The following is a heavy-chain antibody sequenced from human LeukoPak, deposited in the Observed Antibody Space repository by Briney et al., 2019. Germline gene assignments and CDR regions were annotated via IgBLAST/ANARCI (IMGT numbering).Heavy chain of an antibody. CDR2: SYFGGSI. V-gene: IGHV4-39*01. Sequence: SETLSLTCTVSVGSINTVSYYWAWIRQSPGKGLEWIGSSYFGGSIYYNPSLESRVSISVDTSKNQFSLKLRSVTATDTALYYCARQKYDFWSGLFPSYFDSWGQGTWVTVSS. J-gene: IGHJ4*02. D-gene: IGHD3/OR15-3a*01. CDR3: ARQKYDFWSGLFPSYFDS. CDR1: VGSINTVSYY.